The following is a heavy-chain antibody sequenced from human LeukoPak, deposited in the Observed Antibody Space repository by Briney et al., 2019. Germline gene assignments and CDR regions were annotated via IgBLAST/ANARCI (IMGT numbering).Heavy chain of an antibody. CDR3: ARDISSSWYHYMDV. D-gene: IGHD6-13*01. CDR2: IYYSGST. J-gene: IGHJ6*03. CDR1: GGSISSYY. Sequence: SETLSLTCTVSGGSISSYYWSWIRQPPGKGLEWIGYIYYSGSTNYNPSLKSRVTISVDTSKNQFSLKLSSVTAADTAVYYCARDISSSWYHYMDVWGKGTTVTVSS. V-gene: IGHV4-59*12.